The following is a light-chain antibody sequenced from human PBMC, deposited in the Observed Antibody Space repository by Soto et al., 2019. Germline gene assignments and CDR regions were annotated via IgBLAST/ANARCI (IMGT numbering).Light chain of an antibody. CDR1: SSNIGAGYD. J-gene: IGLJ1*01. Sequence: QSVLTQPPSVSGAPGQRATISCTGSSSNIGAGYDVHWYQQLPGAAPKLLITGNTNRPSGVPDRFSGSKSGTSASLAITGLQAEDEADYYCSSYGGSNNHVFGTGTKLTVL. CDR2: GNT. CDR3: SSYGGSNNHV. V-gene: IGLV1-40*01.